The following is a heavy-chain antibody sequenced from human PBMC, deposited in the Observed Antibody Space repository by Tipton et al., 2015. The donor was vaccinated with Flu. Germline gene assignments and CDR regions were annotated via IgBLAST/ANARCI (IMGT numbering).Heavy chain of an antibody. J-gene: IGHJ5*02. CDR2: IFSSGST. CDR1: GGSIRSSTDY. CDR3: ARRDFSNYVSDPKNWFDR. Sequence: LRLSCTVSGGSIRSSTDYWGWVRQPPGKGLDWIGTIFSSGSTYYSPSLNSRVTISVDTSKNQFSLRLTSVTAADTAVYYCARRDFSNYVSDPKNWFDRWGQGTLVTVSS. V-gene: IGHV4-39*01. D-gene: IGHD4-11*01.